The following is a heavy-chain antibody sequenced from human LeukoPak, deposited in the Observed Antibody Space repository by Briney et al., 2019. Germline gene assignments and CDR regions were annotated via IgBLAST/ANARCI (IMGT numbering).Heavy chain of an antibody. D-gene: IGHD6-13*01. J-gene: IGHJ4*02. CDR3: ARGDSNSWYYCDY. CDR2: IYYSGST. Sequence: SETLSLTCTASGGSISSYYRSWVRQPPGKGLEWIGYIYYSGSTNYNPSLKSRVTISVDTSKNQFSLKLSSVTAADTAVYYCARGDSNSWYYCDYWGQGTLVTVSS. V-gene: IGHV4-59*01. CDR1: GGSISSYY.